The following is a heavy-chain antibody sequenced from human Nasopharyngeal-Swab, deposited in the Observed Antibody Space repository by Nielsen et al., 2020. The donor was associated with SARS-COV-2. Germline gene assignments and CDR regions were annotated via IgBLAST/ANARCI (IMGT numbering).Heavy chain of an antibody. V-gene: IGHV3-33*01. J-gene: IGHJ4*02. CDR2: IWFDGSSD. CDR3: VRAFNWNDAFDY. Sequence: VRQMPGKGLEWVAVIWFDGSSDYYADSVKGRFTVSRDNSRNRPYLQMDSLRAEDSAVYYCVRAFNWNDAFDYCGQGTLVTVSS. D-gene: IGHD1-1*01.